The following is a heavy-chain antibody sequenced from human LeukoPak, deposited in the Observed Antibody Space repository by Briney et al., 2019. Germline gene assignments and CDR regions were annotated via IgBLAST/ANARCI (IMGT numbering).Heavy chain of an antibody. CDR3: ATDPGRTVGAQARAFDI. V-gene: IGHV1-24*01. Sequence: ASVKVSCKVSGYTLTELSMHWVRQAPGKGLEWMGGFVPEDGETIYAQKFQGRVTMTEDTSTDTAYMELSSLRSEDTAVYYCATDPGRTVGAQARAFDIWGQGTMVTVSS. CDR1: GYTLTELS. CDR2: FVPEDGET. J-gene: IGHJ3*02. D-gene: IGHD1-26*01.